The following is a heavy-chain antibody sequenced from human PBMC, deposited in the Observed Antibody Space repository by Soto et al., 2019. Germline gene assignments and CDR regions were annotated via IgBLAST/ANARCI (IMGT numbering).Heavy chain of an antibody. V-gene: IGHV3-23*01. CDR2: ISGSGGST. Sequence: EVQLLGSGGGLVQPGGSLRLSCAASGFTFSSYAMSWVRQAPGKGLEWVSAISGSGGSTYYADSVKGRFTISRDNSKNTLYLQMNSLRAEDTAVYYCAKDGPGVVIIPIWFDPWGQGTLVTVSS. CDR1: GFTFSSYA. D-gene: IGHD3-3*01. J-gene: IGHJ5*02. CDR3: AKDGPGVVIIPIWFDP.